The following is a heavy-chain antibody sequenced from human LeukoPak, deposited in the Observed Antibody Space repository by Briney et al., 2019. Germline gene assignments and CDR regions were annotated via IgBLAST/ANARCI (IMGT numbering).Heavy chain of an antibody. V-gene: IGHV3-74*01. D-gene: IGHD2-15*01. J-gene: IGHJ4*02. CDR2: TNTDGSTT. Sequence: GGSLRLSCAASGFTFSSYWMHWVRQAPGKGLVWVSRTNTDGSTTTYADSVKGRFTISRDNAKNTLYLQMNSLRAEDTAVYYCVRVHCSGGSCYYFDNWGQGTLVTVSS. CDR3: VRVHCSGGSCYYFDN. CDR1: GFTFSSYW.